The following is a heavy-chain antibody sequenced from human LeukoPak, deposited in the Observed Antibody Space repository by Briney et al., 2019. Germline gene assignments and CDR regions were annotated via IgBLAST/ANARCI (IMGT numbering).Heavy chain of an antibody. CDR3: ATFSYSGSYGPDY. D-gene: IGHD1-26*01. J-gene: IGHJ4*02. CDR2: INPNSGGT. Sequence: ASVKVSCKASGYTFTGYYMHWVRQAPGQGLEWMGRINPNSGGTNYAQKFQGRVTMTRDASISTAYMELSRLRSDDTAVYYCATFSYSGSYGPDYWGQGTLVTVSS. V-gene: IGHV1-2*06. CDR1: GYTFTGYY.